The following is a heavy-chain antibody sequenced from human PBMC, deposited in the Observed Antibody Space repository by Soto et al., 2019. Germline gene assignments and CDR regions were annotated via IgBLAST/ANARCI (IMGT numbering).Heavy chain of an antibody. V-gene: IGHV3-30*18. Sequence: GGSLRLSCAASGFTFSSYGMHWVRQAPGKGLEWVAVISYDGSNKYYADSVKGRFTISRDNSKNTLYLQMNSLRAEDTAVYYCAKERLNYDFWSGPINWFDPWGQGTLVTVSS. D-gene: IGHD3-3*01. J-gene: IGHJ5*02. CDR3: AKERLNYDFWSGPINWFDP. CDR1: GFTFSSYG. CDR2: ISYDGSNK.